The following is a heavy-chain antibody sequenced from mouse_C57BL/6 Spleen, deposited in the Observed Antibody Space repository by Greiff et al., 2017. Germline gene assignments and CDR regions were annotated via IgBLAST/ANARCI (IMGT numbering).Heavy chain of an antibody. CDR1: GYTFTSYW. V-gene: IGHV1-64*01. J-gene: IGHJ4*01. Sequence: QVQLKQPGAELVKPGASVKLSCKASGYTFTSYWMHWVKQRPGQGLEWIGMIHPNSGSTNYNEKFKSKATLTVDKSSSTAYMQLSSLTSEDSAVYYCARTETGRYAMDYWGQGASDTVFS. CDR2: IHPNSGST. CDR3: ARTETGRYAMDY. D-gene: IGHD4-1*01.